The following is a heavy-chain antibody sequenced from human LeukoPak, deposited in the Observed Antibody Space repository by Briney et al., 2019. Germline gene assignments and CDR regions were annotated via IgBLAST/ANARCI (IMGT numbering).Heavy chain of an antibody. J-gene: IGHJ6*03. V-gene: IGHV3-30*02. D-gene: IGHD6-25*01. CDR3: AKGATSSGLPPPYMDV. Sequence: GGSLRLSCAAPGFTFSSYGMHWVRQAPGKGLEWVAFIRYDGSNKYYADSVKGRFTISCDNSTITLYLQMNSIRAEDMAVYYCAKGATSSGLPPPYMDVWGKGTTVTISS. CDR1: GFTFSSYG. CDR2: IRYDGSNK.